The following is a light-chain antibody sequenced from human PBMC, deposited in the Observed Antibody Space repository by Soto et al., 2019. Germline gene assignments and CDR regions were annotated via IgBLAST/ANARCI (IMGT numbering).Light chain of an antibody. CDR1: SSDVGGYNY. CDR3: SSYTSSSLWV. V-gene: IGLV2-14*01. Sequence: QSALTQPASVSGSPGQSITISCTGTSSDVGGYNYVSWYQQHPGKAPKLMIYEVSNRPSGVSNRFSGSKSGNTASLTISGPQAEDEADYYCSSYTSSSLWVFGGGTKLTVL. CDR2: EVS. J-gene: IGLJ3*02.